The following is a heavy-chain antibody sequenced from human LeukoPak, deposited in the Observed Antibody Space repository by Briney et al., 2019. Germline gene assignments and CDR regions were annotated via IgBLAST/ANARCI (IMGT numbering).Heavy chain of an antibody. CDR1: GYTFTGYY. CDR2: INPNSGGT. CDR3: ARGWGRAYYYYGMDV. Sequence: ASVTVSCTASGYTFTGYYMHWVRQAPGQGLEWMGWINPNSGGTNYAQKFQGRVTMTRDTSISTAYMELSRLRSDDTAVYYCARGWGRAYYYYGMDVWGQGTTVTVSS. J-gene: IGHJ6*02. V-gene: IGHV1-2*02. D-gene: IGHD3-16*01.